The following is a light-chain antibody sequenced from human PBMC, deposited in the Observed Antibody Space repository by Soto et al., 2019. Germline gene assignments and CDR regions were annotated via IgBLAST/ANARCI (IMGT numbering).Light chain of an antibody. J-gene: IGKJ1*01. CDR3: QQYNNWPWT. CDR2: GAS. Sequence: DILMTQSPATLSASPGERATLSCRASQSVSSNLAWYQHKPGQTPRLLIYGASTRATSFPARFSGSGSGTDFTLTISSLQSEDFAVYYCQQYNNWPWTFGQGTKVDIK. CDR1: QSVSSN. V-gene: IGKV3-15*01.